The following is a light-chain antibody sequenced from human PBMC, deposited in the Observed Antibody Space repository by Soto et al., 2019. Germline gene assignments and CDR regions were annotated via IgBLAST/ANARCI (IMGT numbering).Light chain of an antibody. CDR1: QGISSY. CDR2: VAS. Sequence: DVQLTQSPSFLSASVGDRVTITCRASQGISSYLAWYQQKPGKAPKLLIYVASTLQSGVPSRYSGSGSGTEFTLTISSLQPEDFATYYCQQLNSYPYTFGQGTKLEIK. J-gene: IGKJ2*01. CDR3: QQLNSYPYT. V-gene: IGKV1-9*01.